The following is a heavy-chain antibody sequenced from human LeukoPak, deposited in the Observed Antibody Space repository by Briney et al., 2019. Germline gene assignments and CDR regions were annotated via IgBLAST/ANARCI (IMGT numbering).Heavy chain of an antibody. J-gene: IGHJ4*02. Sequence: GGPLRLSCAASGFTFSSYAMSWVRQAPGKGLEWVSAISGSGGSTYYADSVKGRFTISRDNSKNTLYLQMNSLRAEDTAVYYCARSPDSGSYYVFDHWGQGTLVTVSS. CDR2: ISGSGGST. V-gene: IGHV3-23*01. D-gene: IGHD1-26*01. CDR3: ARSPDSGSYYVFDH. CDR1: GFTFSSYA.